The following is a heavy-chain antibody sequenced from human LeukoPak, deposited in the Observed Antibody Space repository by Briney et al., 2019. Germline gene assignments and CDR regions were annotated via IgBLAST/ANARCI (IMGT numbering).Heavy chain of an antibody. V-gene: IGHV3-48*03. CDR2: LGVSGSTM. CDR1: GFTFSSYE. J-gene: IGHJ4*02. Sequence: PGGSLRLSCAASGFTFSSYEMNWVRQAPGKGLEWVSYLGVSGSTMYYAESVKGRFTISRDNAKNSLYLQMNSLRAEDTAVYYCARERYCSSTSCPHGDLDYWGQGTLVSVSS. D-gene: IGHD2-2*01. CDR3: ARERYCSSTSCPHGDLDY.